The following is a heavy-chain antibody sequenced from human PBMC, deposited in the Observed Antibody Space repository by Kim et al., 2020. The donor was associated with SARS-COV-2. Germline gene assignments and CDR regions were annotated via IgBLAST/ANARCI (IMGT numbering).Heavy chain of an antibody. CDR3: ARDPRIRMTTVTTFDY. J-gene: IGHJ4*02. D-gene: IGHD4-4*01. CDR1: GYTFTSYG. Sequence: ASVKVSCKASGYTFTSYGISWVRQAPGQGLEWMGWISAYNGNTNYAQKLQGRVTMTTDTSTSTAYMELRSLRSDDTAVYYCARDPRIRMTTVTTFDYWGQGTLVTVSS. V-gene: IGHV1-18*01. CDR2: ISAYNGNT.